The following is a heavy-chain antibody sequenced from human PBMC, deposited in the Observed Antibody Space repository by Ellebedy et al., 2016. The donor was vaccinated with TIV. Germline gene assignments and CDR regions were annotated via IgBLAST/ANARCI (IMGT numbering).Heavy chain of an antibody. V-gene: IGHV3-33*01. CDR3: ARNRHVDRGDCLDY. CDR1: GFTFSNYG. CDR2: IWYDGGNK. Sequence: PGGSLRLSCAASGFTFSNYGMHWVRQAPGKGLEWVAFIWYDGGNKYYADSVKGRFTIYRDNSKNTVYLQMNNLGAEDTAVFYWARNRHVDRGDCLDYWGQGTLVTVSS. D-gene: IGHD2-21*02. J-gene: IGHJ4*02.